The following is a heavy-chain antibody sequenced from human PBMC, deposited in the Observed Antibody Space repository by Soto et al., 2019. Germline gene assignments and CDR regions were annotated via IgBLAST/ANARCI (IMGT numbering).Heavy chain of an antibody. J-gene: IGHJ6*03. V-gene: IGHV4-59*08. Sequence: SETLSLTCSVSGGSITNYYWSWIRQPPGKGLEWIGYIYHSGSTKYNPSLKSRVTISVATSKNQFSLRLSSVTAADSAVYYCARSGDYTNYYYYHMDVWGKGTTVTVSS. CDR3: ARSGDYTNYYYYHMDV. D-gene: IGHD4-17*01. CDR2: IYHSGST. CDR1: GGSITNYY.